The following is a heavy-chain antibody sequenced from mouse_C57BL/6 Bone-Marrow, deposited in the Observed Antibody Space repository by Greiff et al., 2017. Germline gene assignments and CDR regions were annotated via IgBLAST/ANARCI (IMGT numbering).Heavy chain of an antibody. J-gene: IGHJ2*01. CDR2: IHPNSGST. V-gene: IGHV1-64*01. CDR1: GYTFTSYW. Sequence: QVQLKQPGAELVKPGASVKLSCKASGYTFTSYWMHWVKQRPGQGLEWIGMIHPNSGSTNYNEKFKSKATLTVDKSSSTAYMQLSSLTSEDSAVYYCARPTVVASGDYFDYWGQGTTLTVSS. D-gene: IGHD1-1*01. CDR3: ARPTVVASGDYFDY.